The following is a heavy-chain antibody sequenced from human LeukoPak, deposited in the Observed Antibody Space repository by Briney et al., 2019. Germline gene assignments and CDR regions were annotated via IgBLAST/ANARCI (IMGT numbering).Heavy chain of an antibody. J-gene: IGHJ6*02. CDR1: GFTFSSYA. V-gene: IGHV3-33*08. CDR3: ARELIRYCSSTSCYGMDV. CDR2: IWYDGSNK. D-gene: IGHD2-2*01. Sequence: GGSLRLSCAASGFTFSSYAMSWVRQAPGKGLEWVAVIWYDGSNKYYADSVKGRFTISRDNSKNTLYLQMNSLRAEDTAVYYCARELIRYCSSTSCYGMDVWGQGTTVTVSS.